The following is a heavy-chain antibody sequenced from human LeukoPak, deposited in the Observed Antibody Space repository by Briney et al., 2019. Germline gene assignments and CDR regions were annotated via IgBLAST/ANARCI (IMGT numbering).Heavy chain of an antibody. J-gene: IGHJ4*02. Sequence: GGSLRLSCAASGFTVSSNYMSWVRQAPGKGLEWVSVIYSGGSTYYADSVKGRFTISRDNSKNTLYLQMNSLRAEDTAVYYCARAEAEVGELSLLSFDYWGQGTLVTVSS. V-gene: IGHV3-53*01. CDR1: GFTVSSNY. D-gene: IGHD3-16*02. CDR2: IYSGGST. CDR3: ARAEAEVGELSLLSFDY.